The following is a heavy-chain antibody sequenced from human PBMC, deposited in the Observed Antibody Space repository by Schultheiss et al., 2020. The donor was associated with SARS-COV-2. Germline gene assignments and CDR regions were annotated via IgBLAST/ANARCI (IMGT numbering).Heavy chain of an antibody. CDR1: GYTFTGYY. D-gene: IGHD3-22*01. CDR3: ARGDDSSGYYFDY. J-gene: IGHJ4*02. Sequence: ASVKVSCKASGYTFTGYYMHWVRQAPGQGLEWMGIINPSGGSTSYAQKFQGRVTMTRDTSISTAYMELSRLRSDDTAVYYCARGDDSSGYYFDYWGQGTLVTVSS. V-gene: IGHV1-46*01. CDR2: INPSGGST.